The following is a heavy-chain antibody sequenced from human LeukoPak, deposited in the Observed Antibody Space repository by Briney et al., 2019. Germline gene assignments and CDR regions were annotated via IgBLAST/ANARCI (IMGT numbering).Heavy chain of an antibody. Sequence: PGGSLRLSCAASGFTFSGYWMSWVRQAPGKGLEWVANINLDGSVIHYVDSAKGRFTISRDNAKNSPYLQMNYLRAEDTALYYCATSDDSSGSDWGQGTLVTVSS. CDR2: INLDGSVI. CDR1: GFTFSGYW. V-gene: IGHV3-7*01. J-gene: IGHJ4*02. CDR3: ATSDDSSGSD. D-gene: IGHD3-22*01.